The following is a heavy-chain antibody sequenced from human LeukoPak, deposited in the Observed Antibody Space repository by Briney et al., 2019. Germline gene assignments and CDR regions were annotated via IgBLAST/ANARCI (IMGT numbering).Heavy chain of an antibody. CDR2: INHSGST. Sequence: SETLSLTCAVYGGSFSGYYWSWIRQPPGKGLEWIGEINHSGSTNYNLSLKSRVTISVDTSKNQFSLKLSSVTAADTAVYYCARRLSSGWYYGLDYWGQGTLVTVSS. CDR1: GGSFSGYY. D-gene: IGHD6-19*01. J-gene: IGHJ4*02. CDR3: ARRLSSGWYYGLDY. V-gene: IGHV4-34*01.